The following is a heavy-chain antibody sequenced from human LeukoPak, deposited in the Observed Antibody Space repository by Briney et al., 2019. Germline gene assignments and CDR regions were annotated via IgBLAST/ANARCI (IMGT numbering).Heavy chain of an antibody. CDR3: ARGVRGSSCWFYYYGMDV. CDR2: IGSTGSDI. D-gene: IGHD6-19*01. J-gene: IGHJ6*02. Sequence: GGSLRLSCVASGFRFSSSSMNWVRQAPGKGLEWVAHIGSTGSDIWYADSVKGRFTISRDNANNSLYLQMNSLRDEDTAVYYCARGVRGSSCWFYYYGMDVWGQGTTVTASS. CDR1: GFRFSSSS. V-gene: IGHV3-21*05.